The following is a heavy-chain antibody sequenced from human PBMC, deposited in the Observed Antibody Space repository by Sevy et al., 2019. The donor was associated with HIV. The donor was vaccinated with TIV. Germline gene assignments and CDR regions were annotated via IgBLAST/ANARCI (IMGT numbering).Heavy chain of an antibody. CDR1: GFPVSSSY. CDR3: ARDKNAYYYGLDV. V-gene: IGHV3-53*01. J-gene: IGHJ6*02. Sequence: GGSLRLSCAVSGFPVSSSYMNWVRQAPGKGLEWVSVFYTGSKTDYADSVKGRFTRSRDNSKNKLYLQMNGLRAEDTAVYYCARDKNAYYYGLDVWGQGTTVTVSS. CDR2: FYTGSKT.